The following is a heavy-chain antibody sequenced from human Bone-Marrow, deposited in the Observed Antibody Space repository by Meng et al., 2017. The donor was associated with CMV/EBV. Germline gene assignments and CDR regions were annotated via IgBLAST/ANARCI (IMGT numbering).Heavy chain of an antibody. CDR1: GFTFSSYA. J-gene: IGHJ4*02. D-gene: IGHD5-12*01. CDR2: ISYDGSNK. Sequence: GESLKISCAASGFTFSSYAMHWVRQAPGKGLEWVAVISYDGSNKYYADSVKGRFTISRDNSKNTLYLQMNSLRAEDTAVYYCARGNSGYDWTGDYVCVYWGQGTLVTVSS. V-gene: IGHV3-30*04. CDR3: ARGNSGYDWTGDYVCVY.